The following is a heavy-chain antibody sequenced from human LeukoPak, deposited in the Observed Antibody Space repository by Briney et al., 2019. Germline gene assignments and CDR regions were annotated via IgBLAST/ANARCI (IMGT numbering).Heavy chain of an antibody. CDR3: ATVVGAVAGPWDI. CDR2: FDPEDGET. D-gene: IGHD6-19*01. CDR1: GYTLTELS. V-gene: IGHV1-24*01. Sequence: GASVKVSCKVSGYTLTELSMHWVRQARGKGLEWMGGFDPEDGETIYVQKFQGRVTMTEDTSTDTAYMELSSLRSEDTAVYYCATVVGAVAGPWDIWGQGTMVTVSS. J-gene: IGHJ3*02.